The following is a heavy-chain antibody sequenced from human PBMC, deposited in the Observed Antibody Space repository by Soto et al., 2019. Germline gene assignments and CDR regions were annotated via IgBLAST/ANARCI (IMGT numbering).Heavy chain of an antibody. V-gene: IGHV4-59*02. CDR2: TSYSGNT. D-gene: IGHD1-26*01. Sequence: ASETLSLTCTISGGSVSSYQLSWIRQPPGKGLEWIGLTSYSGNTVYNPSLKSRVAFSVDTSKNHFSLTLTSVTAADTAVYYCARDGVGPFDYWGQGTLVTVSS. CDR3: ARDGVGPFDY. CDR1: GGSVSSYQ. J-gene: IGHJ4*02.